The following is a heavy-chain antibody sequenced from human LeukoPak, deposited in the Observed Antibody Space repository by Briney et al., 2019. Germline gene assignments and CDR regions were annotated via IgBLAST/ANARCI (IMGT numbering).Heavy chain of an antibody. CDR2: MNPNSGNT. J-gene: IGHJ4*02. V-gene: IGHV1-8*01. Sequence: ASVKVSCKASGYTFTSYDINWVRQATGQGLEWMGWMNPNSGNTGYAQKFQGRVTMTRNTSISTAYMELSCLRSEDTAVYYCARGSPMSGYSSGWYTPSGYWGQGTLVTVSS. D-gene: IGHD6-19*01. CDR1: GYTFTSYD. CDR3: ARGSPMSGYSSGWYTPSGY.